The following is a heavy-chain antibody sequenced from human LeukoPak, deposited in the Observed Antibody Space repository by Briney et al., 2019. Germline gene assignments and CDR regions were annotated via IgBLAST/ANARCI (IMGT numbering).Heavy chain of an antibody. Sequence: GGSLRLSCAASGFTFSDYYMSWIRQAPGKGLEWISYISSSSGYTNYADSVKGRFTISRDNAKNSLYLQMNSLRAEDTAVYYCARGYFSGSSTPLDYWGQVTMVTVDS. V-gene: IGHV3-11*05. CDR3: ARGYFSGSSTPLDY. CDR2: ISSSSGYT. CDR1: GFTFSDYY. J-gene: IGHJ4*02. D-gene: IGHD1-26*01.